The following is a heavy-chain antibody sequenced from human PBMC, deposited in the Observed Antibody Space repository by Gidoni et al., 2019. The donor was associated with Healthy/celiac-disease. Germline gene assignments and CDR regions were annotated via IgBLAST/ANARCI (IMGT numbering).Heavy chain of an antibody. CDR2: IKSKTDGGTT. CDR1: GVTSSNAW. CDR3: TTDPTMATEYYYYGMDV. Sequence: EVQLVDSGGGLLKPGGSLRPPCAPSGVTSSNAWTSWVGQAPEKGLGWVGRIKSKTDGGTTDYAATVKGRFTISRDDSKNTLYLQMNSLKTEDTAVYYCTTDPTMATEYYYYGMDVWGQGTTVTVSS. J-gene: IGHJ6*02. V-gene: IGHV3-15*01. D-gene: IGHD5-18*01.